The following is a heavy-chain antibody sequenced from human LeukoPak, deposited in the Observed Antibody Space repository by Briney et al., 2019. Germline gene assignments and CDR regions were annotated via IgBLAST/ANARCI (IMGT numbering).Heavy chain of an antibody. CDR1: GGSISSSSYY. CDR2: IYYSGST. CDR3: ARGQLPMQWLPYY. Sequence: SETLSLTCTVSGGSISSSSYYWGWIRQPPGKGLEWIGSIYYSGSTYYNPSLKSRVTISVDTSKNQFSLKPSSVTAADTAVYYCARGQLPMQWLPYYWGQGTLVTVSS. V-gene: IGHV4-39*07. J-gene: IGHJ4*02. D-gene: IGHD3-22*01.